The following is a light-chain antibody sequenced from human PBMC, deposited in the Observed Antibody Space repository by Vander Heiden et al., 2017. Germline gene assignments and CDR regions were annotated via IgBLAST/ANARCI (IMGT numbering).Light chain of an antibody. CDR2: GNN. V-gene: IGLV1-40*01. CDR1: GSNIGAGYD. CDR3: KSYASSLSGGV. J-gene: IGLJ2*01. Sequence: QSDLTQPPSVSAAPGPSVTITCTGSGSNIGAGYDVHWFQQLPGEPPKRIICGNNNRPSGVPDRFSGSKSGNTASLAISGLQPEDEAHYYCKSYASSLSGGVFGGGTKLTVL.